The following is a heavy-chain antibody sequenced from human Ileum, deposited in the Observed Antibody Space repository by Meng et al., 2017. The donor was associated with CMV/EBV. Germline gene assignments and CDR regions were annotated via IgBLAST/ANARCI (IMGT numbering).Heavy chain of an antibody. CDR1: GFTFSSYA. J-gene: IGHJ6*02. CDR2: IYSGGSST. D-gene: IGHD3-22*01. CDR3: AKESRYYDSSGYLIGYYYYGMDV. Sequence: LSLTCAASGFTFSSYAMSWVRQAPGKGLEWVSVIYSGGSSTYYADSVKGRFTISRDNSKNTLYLQMNSLRAEDTAVYYCAKESRYYDSSGYLIGYYYYGMDVWGQGTTVTVSS. V-gene: IGHV3-23*03.